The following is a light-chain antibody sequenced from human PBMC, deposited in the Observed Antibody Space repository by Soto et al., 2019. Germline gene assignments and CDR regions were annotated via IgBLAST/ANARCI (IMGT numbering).Light chain of an antibody. V-gene: IGKV3-20*01. CDR3: QQYGSSAWT. CDR2: GAS. J-gene: IGKJ1*01. CDR1: QSVSSSY. Sequence: EIGLTQSPGTLSLSPGERATLSCRASQSVSSSYLAWYQQKPGQAPRLLIYGASSRSTGIPDRFSGSASGTDFTLTISRLEPEDFAVYYCQQYGSSAWTFGQGTKVEIK.